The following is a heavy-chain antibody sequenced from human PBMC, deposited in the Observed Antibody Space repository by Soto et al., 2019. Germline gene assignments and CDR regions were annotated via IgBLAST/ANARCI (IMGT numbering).Heavy chain of an antibody. CDR1: GFPFGSHA. CDR2: VSGNGGTT. Sequence: EVQLLESGGGLVQPGGSLRLSCAASGFPFGSHAMSWVRQAPGKGLEWVSLVSGNGGTTNYADSVKGRFTISRDNSQKTLYLQMNSLRAEDTAIYYCATYETTGYYAKHHFQYWGQGTLVTVSS. J-gene: IGHJ1*01. CDR3: ATYETTGYYAKHHFQY. D-gene: IGHD3-9*01. V-gene: IGHV3-23*01.